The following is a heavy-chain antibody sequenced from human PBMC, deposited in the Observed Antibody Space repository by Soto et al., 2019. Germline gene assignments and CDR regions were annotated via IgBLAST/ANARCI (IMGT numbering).Heavy chain of an antibody. Sequence: QVQLVQSGAEVRKPGASVKVSCKASGYTFTTYGISWVRQAPGQGLEWMGWISGYNGHTKYAQKFQGRVTMTTDTSXXTVYMDLRSRRSDDTAVYYCAREGEMPYYYYGLDVWGQGTTVTVSS. V-gene: IGHV1-18*01. CDR3: AREGEMPYYYYGLDV. CDR1: GYTFTTYG. D-gene: IGHD3-16*01. J-gene: IGHJ6*02. CDR2: ISGYNGHT.